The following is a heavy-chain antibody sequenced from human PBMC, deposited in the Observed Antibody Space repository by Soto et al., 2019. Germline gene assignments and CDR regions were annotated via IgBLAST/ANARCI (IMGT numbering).Heavy chain of an antibody. D-gene: IGHD3-10*01. CDR2: INPKSGDT. J-gene: IGHJ4*02. V-gene: IGHV1-2*02. CDR1: GYTFTHYY. Sequence: QVQLVQSGAEVKKPGASVSVSCRDSGYTFTHYYIHWVRRAPGQGLEWMGFINPKSGDTNYAQKFRGRVTMTRDTSTNTVNMELSSLTSDDTAVYYCARVPGHKNSRGDYWGQGTSITVSS. CDR3: ARVPGHKNSRGDY.